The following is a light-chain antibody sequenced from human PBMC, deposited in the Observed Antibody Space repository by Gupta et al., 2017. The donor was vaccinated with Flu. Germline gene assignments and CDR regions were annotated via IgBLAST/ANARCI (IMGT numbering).Light chain of an antibody. CDR2: DDS. CDR1: NIGAKS. V-gene: IGLV3-21*02. Sequence: SSVPTQPPSVSVAPGQTARLPCGGNNIGAKSVHWYQQRPGQAPVLVVYDDSDRPSGIPERFSGYNSGDTATLTIIRVEAGDEAAYYWQVWDSSSDHYVFGTGTKVTVL. CDR3: QVWDSSSDHYV. J-gene: IGLJ1*01.